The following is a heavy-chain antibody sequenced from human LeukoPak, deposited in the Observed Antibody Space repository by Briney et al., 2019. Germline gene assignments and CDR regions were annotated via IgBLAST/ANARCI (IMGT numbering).Heavy chain of an antibody. CDR1: GGTFSSYA. CDR3: ASGELLNSY. CDR2: IIPIFGTA. Sequence: ASVKVSCKASGGTFSSYAISWVRQAPGQGLEWMGRIIPIFGTANYAQKFQGRVTITTDESTSTAYMELSSQRSEDTAVYYCASGELLNSYWGQGTLVTVSS. J-gene: IGHJ4*02. V-gene: IGHV1-69*05. D-gene: IGHD1-26*01.